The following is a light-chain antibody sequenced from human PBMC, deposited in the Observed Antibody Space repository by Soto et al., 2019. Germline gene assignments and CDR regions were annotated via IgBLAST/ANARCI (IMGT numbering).Light chain of an antibody. Sequence: EIVLTQSPGTLSLSPGEAATLSCRASQSVTSNCLAWYHQQPGQAPRLLIYAASSRLTAIPDRFSGSGSGTDLTLTISRLEPEEFAVYYCPEYGSSPSTFGQGTKLEI. J-gene: IGKJ2*01. CDR1: QSVTSNC. CDR2: AAS. CDR3: PEYGSSPST. V-gene: IGKV3-20*01.